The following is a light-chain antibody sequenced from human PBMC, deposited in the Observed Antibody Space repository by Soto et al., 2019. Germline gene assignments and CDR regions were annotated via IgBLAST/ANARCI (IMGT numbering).Light chain of an antibody. CDR3: QQRSNWPPLT. CDR2: DAS. V-gene: IGKV3-11*01. J-gene: IGKJ4*01. Sequence: EIVLTQSPATLSLSPGERATLSCRASQSVSRYLAWYQQKPGQAPRLLIYDASNRSTGIPARFSGSGSGKDFTLTISSLEPEDFAVYYCQQRSNWPPLTLGGGTKVEIK. CDR1: QSVSRY.